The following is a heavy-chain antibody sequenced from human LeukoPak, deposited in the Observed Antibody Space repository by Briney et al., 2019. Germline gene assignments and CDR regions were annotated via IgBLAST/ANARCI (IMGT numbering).Heavy chain of an antibody. D-gene: IGHD2-2*01. CDR3: ARGFCSTTSCPGWAYYYGMDV. CDR2: ISYDGSNK. J-gene: IGHJ6*04. V-gene: IGHV3-30*04. Sequence: PGGTLRLSCAASGFTFSSYAMHWVRQAPGKGLEWVAVISYDGSNKYHADSGKGRFTISRDNSKNTLYLQMNSLSAEDTAVYYCARGFCSTTSCPGWAYYYGMDVWGKGTTVTVSS. CDR1: GFTFSSYA.